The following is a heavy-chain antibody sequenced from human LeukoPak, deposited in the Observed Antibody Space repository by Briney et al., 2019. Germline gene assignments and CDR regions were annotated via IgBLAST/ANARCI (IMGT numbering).Heavy chain of an antibody. CDR2: IIPIFGTA. V-gene: IGHV1-69*13. J-gene: IGHJ6*02. D-gene: IGHD3-22*01. CDR3: ARDIDDRLGDSSGYLYYYYGMDV. CDR1: GGTFSSYA. Sequence: SVKVSCKASGGTFSSYAISWVRQAPGQGLEWMGGIIPIFGTANYAQKFQGRVTITADESTSTAYMELSSLRSEDTAVYYCARDIDDRLGDSSGYLYYYYGMDVWGQGTTVTVSS.